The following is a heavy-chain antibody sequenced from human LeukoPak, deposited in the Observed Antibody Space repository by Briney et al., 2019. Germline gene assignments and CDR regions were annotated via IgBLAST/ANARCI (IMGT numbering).Heavy chain of an antibody. V-gene: IGHV4-38-2*02. CDR1: GYSITSGYY. Sequence: KTSETLSLTCTVYGYSITSGYYWGWIRQPPGKGLEWIGSIYHSGSTYSNPSLKSRVTISVDTSKNQSSLKLSSVTAADTAVYYCARDLYSSRTNDAFVMWGQGTMVTVSS. D-gene: IGHD6-19*01. CDR3: ARDLYSSRTNDAFVM. J-gene: IGHJ3*02. CDR2: IYHSGST.